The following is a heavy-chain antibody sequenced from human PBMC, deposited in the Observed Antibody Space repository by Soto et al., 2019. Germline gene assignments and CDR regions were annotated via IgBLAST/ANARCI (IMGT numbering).Heavy chain of an antibody. CDR2: ISYDGSNK. CDR3: ARDHEGWFGELPHYYGMDV. Sequence: GGSLRLSCAASGFTFSSYAMHWVRQAPGKGLEWVAVISYDGSNKYYADSVKGRFTISRDNSKNTLYLQMNSLRAEDTAVYYCARDHEGWFGELPHYYGMDVWGQGTTVTVSS. CDR1: GFTFSSYA. V-gene: IGHV3-30-3*01. J-gene: IGHJ6*02. D-gene: IGHD3-10*01.